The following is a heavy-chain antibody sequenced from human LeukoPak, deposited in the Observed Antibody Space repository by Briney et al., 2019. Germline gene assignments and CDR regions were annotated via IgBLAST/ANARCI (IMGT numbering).Heavy chain of an antibody. Sequence: GASVKVSCKASGYTFTSYGISWVRQPPGQGLEWMGWININNGNTNNAHKLQGRVTITTDTSTSTDYMELRRLRSDDTAVYYSARGAGVRGDAFNYWGQGTLVTVSS. CDR3: ARGAGVRGDAFNY. D-gene: IGHD2-21*02. V-gene: IGHV1-18*04. CDR2: ININNGNT. J-gene: IGHJ4*02. CDR1: GYTFTSYG.